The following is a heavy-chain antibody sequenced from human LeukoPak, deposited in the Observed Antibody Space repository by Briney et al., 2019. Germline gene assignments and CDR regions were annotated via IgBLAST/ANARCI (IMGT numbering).Heavy chain of an antibody. CDR2: IYPGDSDT. J-gene: IGHJ3*01. CDR3: ALRVGRNGYKG. Sequence: GESLKISCKTSGYGFTGYWIGWVRQMPGKGPEWMGIIYPGDSDTRYSPSFEGQVTISADKSISTAYLQWSSLKTSDTAMYYCALRVGRNGYKGWGQGTMVTVSS. V-gene: IGHV5-51*01. CDR1: GYGFTGYW. D-gene: IGHD5-24*01.